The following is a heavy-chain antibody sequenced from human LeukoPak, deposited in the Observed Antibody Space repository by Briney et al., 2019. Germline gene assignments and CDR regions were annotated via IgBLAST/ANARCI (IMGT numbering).Heavy chain of an antibody. CDR3: ARAGYYYDSSGYTLDY. CDR1: GGSISSSSYY. V-gene: IGHV4-39*07. Sequence: SETLSLTCTVSGGSISSSSYYWGWIRQPPGKGLEWIGSIYYSGSTYYNPSLKSRVTISVDTSKNQFSLKLSSVTAADTAVYYCARAGYYYDSSGYTLDYWGQGTLVTVSS. D-gene: IGHD3-22*01. J-gene: IGHJ4*02. CDR2: IYYSGST.